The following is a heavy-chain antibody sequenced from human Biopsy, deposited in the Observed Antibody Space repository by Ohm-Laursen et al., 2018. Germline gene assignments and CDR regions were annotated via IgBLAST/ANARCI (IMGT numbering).Heavy chain of an antibody. V-gene: IGHV4-38-2*01. J-gene: IGHJ6*02. D-gene: IGHD5-12*01. CDR1: GYSVTNDYY. CDR3: ARVAGGYAYYYGMDV. Sequence: GTLSLTCAVSGYSVTNDYYWGWIRQPPGKGLEWIGNIYYDGITYYNPSLKSRVAMSVDTSKNQFPRRLTSVTAADTAVYYCARVAGGYAYYYGMDVWGQGTTVIVSS. CDR2: IYYDGIT.